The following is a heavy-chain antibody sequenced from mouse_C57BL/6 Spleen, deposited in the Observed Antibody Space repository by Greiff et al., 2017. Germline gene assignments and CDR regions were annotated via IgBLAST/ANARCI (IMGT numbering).Heavy chain of an antibody. D-gene: IGHD2-3*01. Sequence: EVKLMESGGGLVKPGGSLKLSCAASGFTFSSYAMSWVRQTPEKRLEWVATISDGGSYTYYPDNVKGRFTISRDNAKNNLYLQMSHLKSEDTAMYYCASDGVYFDYWGQGTTLTVSS. CDR3: ASDGVYFDY. CDR1: GFTFSSYA. J-gene: IGHJ2*01. V-gene: IGHV5-4*03. CDR2: ISDGGSYT.